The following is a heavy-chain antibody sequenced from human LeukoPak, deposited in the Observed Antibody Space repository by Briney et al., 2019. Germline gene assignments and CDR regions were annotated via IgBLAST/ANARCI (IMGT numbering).Heavy chain of an antibody. Sequence: SGTLSLPCTVSGYSISSGYYWGWIRQPPGKGLEWIGGIYHSGSTYYNPSLKSRVTISVDTSKNQFSLKLSSVTAADTAVYYCARVVLPYFGYWGQGTLVTVSS. V-gene: IGHV4-38-2*02. CDR2: IYHSGST. CDR1: GYSISSGYY. J-gene: IGHJ4*02. CDR3: ARVVLPYFGY.